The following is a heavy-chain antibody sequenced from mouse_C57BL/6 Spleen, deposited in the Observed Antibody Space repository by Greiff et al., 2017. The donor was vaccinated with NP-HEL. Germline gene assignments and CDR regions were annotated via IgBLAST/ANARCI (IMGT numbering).Heavy chain of an antibody. CDR1: GFTFTDYY. CDR2: IRNKANGYTT. D-gene: IGHD3-2*02. J-gene: IGHJ4*01. CDR3: ARIPDSSGDYAMDY. V-gene: IGHV7-3*01. Sequence: EVKLQESGGGLVQPGGSLSLSCAASGFTFTDYYMSWVRQPPGKALEWLGFIRNKANGYTTEYSASVKGRFTISRDNSQSILYLQMNALRAEDSATYYCARIPDSSGDYAMDYWGQGTSVTVSS.